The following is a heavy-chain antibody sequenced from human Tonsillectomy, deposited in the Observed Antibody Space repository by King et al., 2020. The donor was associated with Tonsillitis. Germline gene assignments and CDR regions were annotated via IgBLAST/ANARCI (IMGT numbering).Heavy chain of an antibody. CDR2: IYGGGST. V-gene: IGHV1-46*01. CDR1: GYTFTSNH. CDR3: ARGKPGTNYFDC. J-gene: IGHJ4*02. Sequence: HVQLVESGAEVKKPGASVKVSCKASGYTFTSNHIHWVRQAPGQGLEWMGTIYGGGSTIYAQKFQDTVTMTRDTSTSTVYMDLSSLKSDDTAVYYCARGKPGTNYFDCWGQGTLVTVSS. D-gene: IGHD1-1*01.